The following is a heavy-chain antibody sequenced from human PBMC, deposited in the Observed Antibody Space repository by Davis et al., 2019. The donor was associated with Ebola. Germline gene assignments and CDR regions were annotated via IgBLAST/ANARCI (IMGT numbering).Heavy chain of an antibody. Sequence: SLKISCAASGFTFDDYAMHWVRQAPGKGLEWVSGISWNRGSIGYADSVKGRFTISRDNAKNSLYLQMNSLRAEDTALYYCAKGKYCGGDCQAYGMDVWGQGTTVTVSS. CDR2: ISWNRGSI. CDR3: AKGKYCGGDCQAYGMDV. J-gene: IGHJ6*02. V-gene: IGHV3-9*01. D-gene: IGHD2-21*02. CDR1: GFTFDDYA.